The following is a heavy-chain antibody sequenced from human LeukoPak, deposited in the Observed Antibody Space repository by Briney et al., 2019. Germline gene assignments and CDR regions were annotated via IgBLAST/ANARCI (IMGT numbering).Heavy chain of an antibody. D-gene: IGHD3-10*01. Sequence: GGSLRLSCAASGFTFSSYWMSWVRQAPGKGLEWVANIKQDGSEKCYVDSVKGRFTISRDNAKNSLYLQMNSLRAEDTAVYYCARRYYYGSGSYYNQRAYYYYGMDVWGQGTTVTVSS. J-gene: IGHJ6*02. CDR1: GFTFSSYW. CDR2: IKQDGSEK. CDR3: ARRYYYGSGSYYNQRAYYYYGMDV. V-gene: IGHV3-7*01.